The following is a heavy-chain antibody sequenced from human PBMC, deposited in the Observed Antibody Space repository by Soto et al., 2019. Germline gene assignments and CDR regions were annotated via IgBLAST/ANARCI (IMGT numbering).Heavy chain of an antibody. J-gene: IGHJ6*02. CDR2: INHSGST. CDR1: GGSFSGYY. Sequence: SETLSLTCAVYGGSFSGYYWSWIRQPPGKGLEWIGEINHSGSTNYNPSLKSRVTISVDTSKNQFSLKLSSVTAADTAVYYCARDGRYYDFWSGLAIVRGMDVWGQGTAVTVSS. CDR3: ARDGRYYDFWSGLAIVRGMDV. D-gene: IGHD3-3*01. V-gene: IGHV4-34*01.